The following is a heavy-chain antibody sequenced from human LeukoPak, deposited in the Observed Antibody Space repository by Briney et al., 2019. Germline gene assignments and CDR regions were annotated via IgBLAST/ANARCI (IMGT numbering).Heavy chain of an antibody. CDR2: INAYNGNT. D-gene: IGHD6-13*01. V-gene: IGHV1-18*01. CDR1: GYTFTSYI. CDR3: ATDRHIAAAVYYYYMDV. Sequence: ASVKVSCKASGYTFTSYIISWVRQAPGQGLEWMGWINAYNGNTDYAQRVQGRVTMTTDTSTSTAYMELRSLRSDDTAVYYCATDRHIAAAVYYYYMDVWSKGTPVTVSS. J-gene: IGHJ6*03.